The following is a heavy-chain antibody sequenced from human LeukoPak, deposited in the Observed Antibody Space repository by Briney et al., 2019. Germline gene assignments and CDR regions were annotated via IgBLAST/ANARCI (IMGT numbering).Heavy chain of an antibody. J-gene: IGHJ5*02. CDR1: GASISSGDYY. CDR3: ARYQTNVLTGYYWFDP. Sequence: SETLSLTCTVSGASISSGDYYWSWVRQPPGKGLEWIGCIFYSGSTYYNPSLKSRVTISVDTSKSQFSLKLSSVTAADTAVYYCARYQTNVLTGYYWFDPWGQGTLVTVSS. D-gene: IGHD3-9*01. CDR2: IFYSGST. V-gene: IGHV4-30-4*02.